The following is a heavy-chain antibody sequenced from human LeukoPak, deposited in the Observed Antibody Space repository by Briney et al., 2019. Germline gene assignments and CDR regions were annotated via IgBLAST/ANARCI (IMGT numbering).Heavy chain of an antibody. CDR1: GFTFSSYD. Sequence: PGGSLRLSCAASGFTFSSYDMHWVRQATGKGLEWVSAIGTAGDPYYPGSVKGRFTISRENAMNSLYLQMNSLRAGDTAVYYCARVGFSPDIVVVPAANRELNYYYGMDVWGQGTTVTVSS. CDR2: IGTAGDP. D-gene: IGHD2-2*01. J-gene: IGHJ6*02. V-gene: IGHV3-13*05. CDR3: ARVGFSPDIVVVPAANRELNYYYGMDV.